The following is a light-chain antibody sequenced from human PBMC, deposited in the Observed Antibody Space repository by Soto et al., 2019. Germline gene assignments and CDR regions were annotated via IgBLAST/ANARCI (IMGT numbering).Light chain of an antibody. V-gene: IGLV1-40*01. CDR2: GNS. J-gene: IGLJ1*01. Sequence: QSVLTQPPSVSGAPGQRVTISCTGSSSNIGAGYDVHWYQQLPGTAPKLLIYGNSNRPSGVPDRFSGSKSGTSASLAITGLQAEDEAYYYCQSYDSSLIGSYVFGTGTKVTVL. CDR3: QSYDSSLIGSYV. CDR1: SSNIGAGYD.